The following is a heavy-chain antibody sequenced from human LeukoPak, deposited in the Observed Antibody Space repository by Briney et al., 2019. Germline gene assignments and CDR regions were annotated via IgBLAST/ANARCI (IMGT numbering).Heavy chain of an antibody. CDR2: IYYSGST. V-gene: IGHV4-59*12. D-gene: IGHD3-22*01. Sequence: SETLSLTCTVSGVSISSYYWSWIRQPPGKGLEWIGYIYYSGSTYYNPSLKSRVTISVDTSKNQFSLKLSSVTAADTAVYYCARELWDSSGYSSLAFDIWGQGTMVTVSS. CDR1: GVSISSYY. J-gene: IGHJ3*02. CDR3: ARELWDSSGYSSLAFDI.